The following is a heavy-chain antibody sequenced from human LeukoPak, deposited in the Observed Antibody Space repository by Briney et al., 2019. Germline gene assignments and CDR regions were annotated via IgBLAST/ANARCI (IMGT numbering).Heavy chain of an antibody. Sequence: PSETLSLTCTVSGGSISSYYWSWIRQPPGKGLKWIGEINHSGSTNYNPSLKSRVTISVDTSKNQFSLKLSSVTAADTAVYYCARSRGYYDSSGYYWGQGTLVTVSS. D-gene: IGHD3-22*01. CDR2: INHSGST. J-gene: IGHJ4*02. V-gene: IGHV4-34*01. CDR3: ARSRGYYDSSGYY. CDR1: GGSISSYY.